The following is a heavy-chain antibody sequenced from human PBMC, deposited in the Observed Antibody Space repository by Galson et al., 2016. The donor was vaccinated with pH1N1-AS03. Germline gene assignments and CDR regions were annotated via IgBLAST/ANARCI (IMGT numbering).Heavy chain of an antibody. D-gene: IGHD2-15*01. CDR1: GYSFINYG. CDR3: AREGFCSGDGGQPNHQHSGMYV. V-gene: IGHV1-18*01. CDR2: ISTHNDKT. J-gene: IGHJ6*02. Sequence: SVKASCKASGYSFINYGVSWVRQARGQGLEWMGWISTHNDKTEYSQKFQARVTLTTDKSRSTAYMELRGLRSDDTAVYYCAREGFCSGDGGQPNHQHSGMYVWGQGSTVTASS.